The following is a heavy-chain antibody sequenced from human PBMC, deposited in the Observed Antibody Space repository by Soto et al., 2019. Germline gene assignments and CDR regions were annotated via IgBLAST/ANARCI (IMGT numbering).Heavy chain of an antibody. J-gene: IGHJ4*02. CDR1: GYTFTSYG. D-gene: IGHD6-13*01. Sequence: ASVKVSCKASGYTFTSYGISWVRQAPGQGLEWMGWISAYNGNTNYAQKLQGRVTMTTDTSTSTAYMELRSLRSDDTAVYYCARALAAAGNKYYFDYWGQGTLVTVSS. CDR3: ARALAAAGNKYYFDY. V-gene: IGHV1-18*01. CDR2: ISAYNGNT.